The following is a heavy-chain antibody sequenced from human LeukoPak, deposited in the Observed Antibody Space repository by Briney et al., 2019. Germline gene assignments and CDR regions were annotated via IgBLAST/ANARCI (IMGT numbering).Heavy chain of an antibody. V-gene: IGHV3-23*01. CDR1: GFTFSTYA. Sequence: GGSLRLSCAASGFTFSTYAMSWVRQAPGKGLEWVSAISGSGGSTYYADSVKGRFTISRDNSKNTLYLQMNSLRAEDTAVYYGAKVPYYYGSGSYYPAAYCGQGTMVNVSS. D-gene: IGHD3-10*01. CDR2: ISGSGGST. J-gene: IGHJ4*02. CDR3: AKVPYYYGSGSYYPAAY.